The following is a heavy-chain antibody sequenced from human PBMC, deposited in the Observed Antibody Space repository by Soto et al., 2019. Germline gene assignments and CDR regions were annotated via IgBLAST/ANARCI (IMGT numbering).Heavy chain of an antibody. CDR3: ATTTVHFAPPAYLDS. Sequence: ASVKVSCKASGYTFTDYYIHWVRQAPGQGLQWMGWINPNSGGTNYAQTFQGRVSMTRDTSISTVYIHLSKLRSDDTAVYYCATTTVHFAPPAYLDSWGQGTLVTVSS. J-gene: IGHJ4*02. CDR1: GYTFTDYY. CDR2: INPNSGGT. V-gene: IGHV1-2*02. D-gene: IGHD4-17*01.